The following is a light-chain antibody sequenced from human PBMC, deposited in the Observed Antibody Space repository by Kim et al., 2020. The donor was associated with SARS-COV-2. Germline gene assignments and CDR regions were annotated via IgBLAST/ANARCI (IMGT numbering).Light chain of an antibody. CDR3: CSYAGSSTV. Sequence: PCQSITISCTGTSSDVGSYNLVSWYQQHPGKAPKLMIYEVRKRPSGVSNRFSGSKSDNTASLTISGLQAEDEADYYCCSYAGSSTVFGTGTKVTVL. CDR2: EVR. V-gene: IGLV2-23*02. J-gene: IGLJ1*01. CDR1: SSDVGSYNL.